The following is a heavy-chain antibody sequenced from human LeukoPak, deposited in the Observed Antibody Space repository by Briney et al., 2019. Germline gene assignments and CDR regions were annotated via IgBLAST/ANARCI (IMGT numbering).Heavy chain of an antibody. CDR1: GGTLSSYA. CDR3: ASTYCGGDCYLIVVRGMDV. CDR2: IIPIFGTA. Sequence: ASVKVSCKASGGTLSSYAISWVRQAPGQGLEWMGGIIPIFGTANYAQKFQGRVTITADESTSTAYMELSSLRSEDTAVYYCASTYCGGDCYLIVVRGMDVWGQGTTVTVSS. D-gene: IGHD2-21*02. J-gene: IGHJ6*02. V-gene: IGHV1-69*13.